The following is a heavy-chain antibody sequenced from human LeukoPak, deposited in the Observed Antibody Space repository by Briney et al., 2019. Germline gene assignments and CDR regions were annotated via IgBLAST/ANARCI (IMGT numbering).Heavy chain of an antibody. D-gene: IGHD6-13*01. Sequence: GGSLRLSCAASGFTVSSNYMSWVRQAPGKGLEWVATVSGSGDRMYHADSVKGRFTISRDNSKNTIYLQMNSLRAEDTALYYCAKAAAAPGFDFWGQGTLVTVSS. V-gene: IGHV3-23*01. CDR1: GFTVSSNY. CDR2: VSGSGDRM. J-gene: IGHJ4*02. CDR3: AKAAAAPGFDF.